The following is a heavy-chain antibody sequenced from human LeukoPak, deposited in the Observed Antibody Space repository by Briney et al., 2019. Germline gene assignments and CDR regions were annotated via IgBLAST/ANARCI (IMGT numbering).Heavy chain of an antibody. Sequence: GGSLRLSCAASGFTFSSYAMSWVRQAPGKGLEWVSAISGSGGSTYYADSVKGRFTISRDNSKNTPYLQMNSLRAEDTAVYYCAPRDGSGPFDYWGQGTLVTVSS. J-gene: IGHJ4*02. CDR1: GFTFSSYA. D-gene: IGHD3-10*01. V-gene: IGHV3-23*01. CDR2: ISGSGGST. CDR3: APRDGSGPFDY.